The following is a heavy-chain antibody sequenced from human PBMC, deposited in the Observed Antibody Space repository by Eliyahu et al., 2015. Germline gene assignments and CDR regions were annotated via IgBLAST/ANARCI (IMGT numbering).Heavy chain of an antibody. CDR2: TSGGGGST. Sequence: EVQLLESGGGLVQPGGSLXLSCAASGFTFSSYAXSWXRQAPGKGLEWVSTTSGGGGSTYYADSVKGRFTVSRDNSKNTLYLQMNSLRADDTAVYYCAKVVTGGYCSGGACYSLYFDYWGQGTLVTVSS. V-gene: IGHV3-23*01. CDR3: AKVVTGGYCSGGACYSLYFDY. D-gene: IGHD2-15*01. CDR1: GFTFSSYA. J-gene: IGHJ4*02.